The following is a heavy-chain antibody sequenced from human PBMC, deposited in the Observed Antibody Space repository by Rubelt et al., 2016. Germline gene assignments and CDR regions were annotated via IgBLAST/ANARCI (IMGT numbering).Heavy chain of an antibody. CDR1: GGSFSGYY. V-gene: IGHV4-34*01. D-gene: IGHD3-3*01. J-gene: IGHJ4*02. CDR3: ARGATIFGVVRGLVDY. Sequence: QVQLQQWGAGLLKPSETLSLTCAVYGGSFSGYYWSWIRQPPGKGLEWIGEINHSGSTNYNPSLTSRGTISVETSKNQCSRRLSSVTAADTAVYYCARGATIFGVVRGLVDYWGQGTLVTVSS. CDR2: INHSGST.